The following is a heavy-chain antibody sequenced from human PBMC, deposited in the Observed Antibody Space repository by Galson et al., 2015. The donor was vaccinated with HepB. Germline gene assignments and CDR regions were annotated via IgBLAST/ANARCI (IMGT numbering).Heavy chain of an antibody. CDR1: GFTFSRYG. D-gene: IGHD3-3*01. CDR3: AKRRFLEWPAHYYYYYGMDV. J-gene: IGHJ6*02. CDR2: ISYDGSNK. V-gene: IGHV3-30*18. Sequence: SLRLSCAASGFTFSRYGMHWVRQAPGKGLEWVAVISYDGSNKYYADSVKGRFTISRDNSKNTLYLQMNSLRAEDTAVYYCAKRRFLEWPAHYYYYYGMDVWGQGTTVTVSS.